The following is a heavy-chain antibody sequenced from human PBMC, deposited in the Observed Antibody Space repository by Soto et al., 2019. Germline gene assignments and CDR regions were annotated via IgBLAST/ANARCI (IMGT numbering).Heavy chain of an antibody. CDR3: AKAGFSSGWSPSYFDY. Sequence: EVQLLESGGGLVQPGRSLRLSCAASGFTFSSYAMNWVRQAPGKGLEWVSAMRGTGGSTYYADSVKGRFTISRDNSKNPLYRLVNSLRVEDTAVFYCAKAGFSSGWSPSYFDYWGQGTLVTVSS. J-gene: IGHJ4*02. CDR1: GFTFSSYA. CDR2: MRGTGGST. V-gene: IGHV3-23*01. D-gene: IGHD6-19*01.